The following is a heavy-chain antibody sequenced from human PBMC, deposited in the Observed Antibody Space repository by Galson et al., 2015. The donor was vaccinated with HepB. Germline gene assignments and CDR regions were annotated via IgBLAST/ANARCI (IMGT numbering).Heavy chain of an antibody. CDR1: GFTFSSHG. V-gene: IGHV3-33*01. CDR3: ARELYCSGGRWTIRGSSARYFCGMDV. D-gene: IGHD2-15*01. Sequence: SLRLSCAASGFTFSSHGMHWVRQAPGKGLEWVAAIWYDGSNKYYADSVKGRFTISRDNSKNTLYLQMNSLRAEDTAAEDTAVYYCARELYCSGGRWTIRGSSARYFCGMDVWGQGTTVTVSS. CDR2: IWYDGSNK. J-gene: IGHJ6*02.